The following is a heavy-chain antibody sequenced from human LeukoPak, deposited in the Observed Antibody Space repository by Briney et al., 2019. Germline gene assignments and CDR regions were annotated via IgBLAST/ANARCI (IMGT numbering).Heavy chain of an antibody. Sequence: GRSLRLSCAASGFTFSSYAMHWVRQAPGKGLEWVAVISYDGSNKYYADSVKGRFTISRDNSKNTLYLQMNSLRAEDTAVYYCARDYDSSGQPDYWGQGTLVTISS. D-gene: IGHD3-22*01. CDR3: ARDYDSSGQPDY. CDR2: ISYDGSNK. CDR1: GFTFSSYA. V-gene: IGHV3-30-3*01. J-gene: IGHJ4*02.